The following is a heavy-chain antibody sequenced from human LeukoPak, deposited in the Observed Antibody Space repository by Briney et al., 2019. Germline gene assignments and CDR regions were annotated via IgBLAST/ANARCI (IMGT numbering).Heavy chain of an antibody. D-gene: IGHD3-22*01. CDR2: IWYDGSNK. Sequence: GGSLRLSCAASGFTFSSYGMHWVRQAPGKGLEWVAVIWYDGSNKYYADSVKGRFTISRDNSKNTLYLQMNSLRAEDTAVYYCARDGMDYYDSSGAYRPFDYWGQGTLVTVSS. CDR1: GFTFSSYG. CDR3: ARDGMDYYDSSGAYRPFDY. J-gene: IGHJ4*02. V-gene: IGHV3-33*01.